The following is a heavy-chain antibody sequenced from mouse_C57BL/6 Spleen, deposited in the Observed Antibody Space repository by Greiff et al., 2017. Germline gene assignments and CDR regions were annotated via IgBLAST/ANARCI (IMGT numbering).Heavy chain of an antibody. CDR1: GYTFTDYN. CDR3: EREGITTVDYAMDY. D-gene: IGHD1-1*01. J-gene: IGHJ4*01. V-gene: IGHV1-22*01. CDR2: INPNNGGT. Sequence: EVQLQQSGPELVKPGASVKMSCKASGYTFTDYNMHWVKQSHGKSLEWIGYINPNNGGTSYNQKFKGKATLTVNKSSSTAYMELRSLTSEDSAVYYCEREGITTVDYAMDYWGQGTSVTVSS.